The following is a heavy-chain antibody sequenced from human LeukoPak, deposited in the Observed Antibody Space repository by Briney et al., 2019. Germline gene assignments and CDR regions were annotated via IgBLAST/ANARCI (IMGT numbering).Heavy chain of an antibody. CDR2: IRSKDYGGTI. D-gene: IGHD3-10*01. V-gene: IGHV3-49*03. CDR3: ARGRNYGSGSYVFDY. J-gene: IGHJ4*02. CDR1: GFTFGDYA. Sequence: GGSLRLSCTASGFTFGDYAMSWFRQAPGKGLEWVGFIRSKDYGGTIEYAASVKGRFTISRDDSRSIAYLQMNSLRAEDTAVYYCARGRNYGSGSYVFDYWGQGTLVTVSS.